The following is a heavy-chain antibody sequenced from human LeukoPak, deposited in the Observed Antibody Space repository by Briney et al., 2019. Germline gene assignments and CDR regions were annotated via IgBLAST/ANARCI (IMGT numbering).Heavy chain of an antibody. V-gene: IGHV4-61*10. CDR3: ARHGRHGGNSGYFDY. Sequence: SETLSLTCTVSGGSISSGSYYWSWIRQPAGKGLEWIGYIYYSGSTNYNPSLKSRVTISVDTSKNQFSLKLSSVTAADTAVYYCARHGRHGGNSGYFDYWGQGTLVTVSS. CDR1: GGSISSGSYY. J-gene: IGHJ4*02. D-gene: IGHD4-23*01. CDR2: IYYSGST.